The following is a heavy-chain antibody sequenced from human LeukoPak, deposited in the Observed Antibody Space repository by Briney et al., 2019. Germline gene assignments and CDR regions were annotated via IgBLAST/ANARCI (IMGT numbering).Heavy chain of an antibody. CDR3: ARRAGAYSHSYDY. D-gene: IGHD4/OR15-4a*01. J-gene: IGHJ4*02. CDR2: IYSGGST. V-gene: IGHV3-53*01. CDR1: GFTFSSYA. Sequence: GGSLRLSCAASGFTFSSYAMSWVRQAPGKGLEWVSFIYSGGSTHYSDSVKGRFTISRDNSKNTLYLQMNSLRAEDTAVYYCARRAGAYSHSYDYWGQGTLVTVSS.